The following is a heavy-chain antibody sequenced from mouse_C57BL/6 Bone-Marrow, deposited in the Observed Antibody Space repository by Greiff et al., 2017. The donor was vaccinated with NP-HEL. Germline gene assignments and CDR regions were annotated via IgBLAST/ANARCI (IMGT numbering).Heavy chain of an antibody. J-gene: IGHJ3*01. V-gene: IGHV1-53*01. D-gene: IGHD2-1*01. Sequence: QVQLQQPGTELVKPGASVKLSCKASGYTFTSYWMHWVEQRPGQGLEWIGNINPSNGGTNYNEKFKSKATLTVDKSSSTAYMQLSILTSEDSAVYYCARGRNANYPGFLAYWGQGTLVTVSA. CDR2: INPSNGGT. CDR3: ARGRNANYPGFLAY. CDR1: GYTFTSYW.